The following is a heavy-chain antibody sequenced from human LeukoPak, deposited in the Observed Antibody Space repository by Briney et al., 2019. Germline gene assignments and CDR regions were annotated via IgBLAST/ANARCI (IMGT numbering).Heavy chain of an antibody. V-gene: IGHV3-21*01. D-gene: IGHD5-18*01. CDR3: ARERGYSYGYGDY. CDR1: GFTFSSFN. Sequence: GGSLRLSCAASGFTFSSFNMNWVRQAPGKGLEWVSSIGSSSTYEYYADSVKGRFTISRDNAKNSLYLQMNSLRDEDTAVYYCARERGYSYGYGDYWSQGTLVTVSS. J-gene: IGHJ4*02. CDR2: IGSSSTYE.